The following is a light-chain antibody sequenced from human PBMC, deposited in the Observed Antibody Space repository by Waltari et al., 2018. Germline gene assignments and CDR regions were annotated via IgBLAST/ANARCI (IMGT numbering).Light chain of an antibody. Sequence: DIQLTQSPSFLSSSVGDRLTITCRASQGISSYLAWYQVRPGKAPKLLIYSASTLQSVVPSRFSGSGSGTDFTLTISSLQPEDFATYYCQQLNSYPLTFGGGTKLEIK. CDR1: QGISSY. J-gene: IGKJ4*01. V-gene: IGKV1-9*01. CDR3: QQLNSYPLT. CDR2: SAS.